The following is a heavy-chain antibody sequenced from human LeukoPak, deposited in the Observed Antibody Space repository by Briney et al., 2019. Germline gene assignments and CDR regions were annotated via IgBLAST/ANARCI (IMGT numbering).Heavy chain of an antibody. D-gene: IGHD6-19*01. CDR3: ARSFHSGGYDAFDI. CDR1: EFTFNNYA. J-gene: IGHJ3*02. Sequence: GGSLRLSCVASEFTFNNYAMAWVRQGPGKGLEWVSSISGSGGNTYYADSVKGRFTISRDNSKNTLYLQMNSLRAEDTAVYSCARSFHSGGYDAFDIWGQGTMVTVSS. CDR2: ISGSGGNT. V-gene: IGHV3-23*01.